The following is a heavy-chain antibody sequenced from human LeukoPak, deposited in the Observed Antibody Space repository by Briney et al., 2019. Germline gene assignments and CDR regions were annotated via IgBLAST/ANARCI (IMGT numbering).Heavy chain of an antibody. J-gene: IGHJ3*01. D-gene: IGHD3-22*01. CDR3: ARDGADNSGYYFGSL. V-gene: IGHV3-53*01. CDR1: GFSVRSSY. CDR2: IYSGGSP. Sequence: HPGGSLRLSCAASGFSVRSSYMSWVRQAPGKGLEWVSVIYSGGSPDYADSAKGRFTISTDNSKNTLYLQMNSLRVADTAVYYCARDGADNSGYYFGSLWGQGTVVTVSS.